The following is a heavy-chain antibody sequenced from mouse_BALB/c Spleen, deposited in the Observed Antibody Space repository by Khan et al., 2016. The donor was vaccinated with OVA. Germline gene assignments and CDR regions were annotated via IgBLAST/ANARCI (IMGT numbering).Heavy chain of an antibody. CDR3: AKSRYGNFSK. Sequence: QLVQSGGGLVKSGGSLKFSCEVSGFTFSTYAMSWVRQNSEKRLEWVASISSDDDYTFYLDSVKGSFTISRDNAKNTLYLEMSSLRSDATALFNCAKSRYGNFSKWGQGTLVTVSA. D-gene: IGHD2-1*01. V-gene: IGHV5-9-3*01. J-gene: IGHJ3*02. CDR2: ISSDDDYT. CDR1: GFTFSTYA.